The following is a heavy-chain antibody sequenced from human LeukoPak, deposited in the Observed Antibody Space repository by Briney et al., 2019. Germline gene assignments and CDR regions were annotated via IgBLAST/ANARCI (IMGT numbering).Heavy chain of an antibody. CDR3: AKDNFGLVPYCFDS. D-gene: IGHD2-21*01. CDR1: GFTFTDYA. Sequence: GRSLILSCVASGFTFTDYAMSWVRQAPRKGLEWVSSIGGRGFNTHYADSVKGRFSISRDTSTNTLYLEMNSLRADDSALYYCAKDNFGLVPYCFDSWGQGTLVTVSS. CDR2: IGGRGFNT. J-gene: IGHJ4*02. V-gene: IGHV3-23*01.